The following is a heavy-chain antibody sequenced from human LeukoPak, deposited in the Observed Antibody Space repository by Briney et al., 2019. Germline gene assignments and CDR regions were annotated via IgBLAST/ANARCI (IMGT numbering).Heavy chain of an antibody. D-gene: IGHD5-18*01. CDR1: GGSISTYY. CDR3: ARLLGYTYWYFGL. V-gene: IGHV4-59*08. Sequence: SETLSLTCTVSGGSISTYYWSWIRQPPGTGLEWIGYIYYSGSPNYNPSLKSRVTISVDTSKNQFSLKLSSVTAADTAVYYCARLLGYTYWYFGLWGRGTLVTVSS. CDR2: IYYSGSP. J-gene: IGHJ2*01.